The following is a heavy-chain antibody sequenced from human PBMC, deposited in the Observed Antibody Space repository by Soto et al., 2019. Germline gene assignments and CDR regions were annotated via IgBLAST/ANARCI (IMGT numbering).Heavy chain of an antibody. CDR1: GYTFTSYG. CDR3: ARDSYYDILTGYGWFDP. V-gene: IGHV1-18*01. D-gene: IGHD3-9*01. CDR2: ISAYNGNT. Sequence: GASVKVSCKASGYTFTSYGISWVRQAPGQGLEWMGWISAYNGNTNYAQKLQGRVTMTTDTSTSTAYMELRSLRSDDTAVYYCARDSYYDILTGYGWFDPWGQGTLVTVSS. J-gene: IGHJ5*02.